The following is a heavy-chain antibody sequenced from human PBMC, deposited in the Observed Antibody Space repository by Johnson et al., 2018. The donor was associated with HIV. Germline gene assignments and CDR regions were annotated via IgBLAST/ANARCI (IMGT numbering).Heavy chain of an antibody. CDR3: AREGGWHIVVVTTIEGAFDI. CDR1: GFTFSTHD. Sequence: EQLVESGGGLVQPGGSLRLSCAASGFTFSTHDMHWVRQASGKGLEWVSAIGTAGDTYYPDSVKGRFTISRDNSKNTLYLQMNSMRAEDTAVYYCAREGGWHIVVVTTIEGAFDIWGQGTMATVSS. V-gene: IGHV3-13*01. J-gene: IGHJ3*02. D-gene: IGHD2-21*02. CDR2: IGTAGDT.